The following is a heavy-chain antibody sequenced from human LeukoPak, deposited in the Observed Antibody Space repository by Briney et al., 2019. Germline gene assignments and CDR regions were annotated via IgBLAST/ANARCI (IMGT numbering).Heavy chain of an antibody. V-gene: IGHV1-69*13. J-gene: IGHJ5*02. CDR2: IIPIFGTA. D-gene: IGHD3-16*02. Sequence: GASVKVSCKASGGTFSSYAISWVRQAPGQGLEWMGGIIPIFGTANYAQKFQGRVTITADESTSTAYMELSSLRSEDTAVYYCARSDTHGGRLGELSAPWGQGTLVTVSS. CDR3: ARSDTHGGRLGELSAP. CDR1: GGTFSSYA.